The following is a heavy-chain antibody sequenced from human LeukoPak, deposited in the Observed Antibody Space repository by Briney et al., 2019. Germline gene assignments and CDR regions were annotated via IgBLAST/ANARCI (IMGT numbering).Heavy chain of an antibody. CDR2: ISSTGST. D-gene: IGHD3-10*01. CDR3: TTEPSITMVRGVISPDY. Sequence: PGGSLRLSCAASGFTFSSYSMNWVRQAPGKGLEWVSYISSTGSTAGSVKGRFTISRDNAKNSLYLQMNSLRAEDTAVYYCTTEPSITMVRGVISPDYWGQGTLVTVSS. J-gene: IGHJ4*02. V-gene: IGHV3-48*01. CDR1: GFTFSSYS.